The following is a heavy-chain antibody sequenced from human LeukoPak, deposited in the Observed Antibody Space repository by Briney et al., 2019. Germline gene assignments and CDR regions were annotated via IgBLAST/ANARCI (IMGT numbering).Heavy chain of an antibody. V-gene: IGHV3-21*01. CDR3: ARVLGYYDSSGYHFDY. CDR1: GFTFSSYS. D-gene: IGHD3-22*01. J-gene: IGHJ4*02. CDR2: ISSSSSYI. Sequence: GGSLRLSCEASGFTFSSYSMNWVRQAPGKGLEWVSSISSSSSYIHYADSVKGRFTISRDNAKNSLYVQMNSLRAEDTAVYYCARVLGYYDSSGYHFDYWGQGTLVTVSS.